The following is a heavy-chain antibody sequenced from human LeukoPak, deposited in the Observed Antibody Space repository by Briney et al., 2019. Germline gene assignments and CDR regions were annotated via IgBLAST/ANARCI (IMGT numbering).Heavy chain of an antibody. CDR1: GGSFNGYY. J-gene: IGHJ6*03. Sequence: SETLSLTCNVSGGSFNGYYWTWIRQSPGKGLEWIAEINHIGTTNRNPSLKSRVSVSTDTSKNQFFLKLTSVTAADTARYYCARLVVTAPQYHYYMDVWGEGTTVTVSS. CDR3: ARLVVTAPQYHYYMDV. D-gene: IGHD2-21*02. CDR2: INHIGTT. V-gene: IGHV4-34*01.